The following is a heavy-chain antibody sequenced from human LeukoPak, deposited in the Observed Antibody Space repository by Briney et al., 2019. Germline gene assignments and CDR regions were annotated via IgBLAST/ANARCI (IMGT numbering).Heavy chain of an antibody. D-gene: IGHD6-6*01. CDR1: GFTFSNAW. CDR3: ATNLRPGS. Sequence: TGGSLRLSCAASGFTFSNAWMSWVRQAPGKGLEWVAVISYDGSNKYYADSVKGRFTISRDNSKNTLYLQMNSLTAEDTGVYYCATNLRPGSWGQGTLVTVSS. J-gene: IGHJ5*02. CDR2: ISYDGSNK. V-gene: IGHV3-30*03.